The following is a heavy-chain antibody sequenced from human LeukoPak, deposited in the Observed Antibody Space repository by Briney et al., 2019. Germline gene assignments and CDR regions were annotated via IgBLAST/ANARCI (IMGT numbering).Heavy chain of an antibody. V-gene: IGHV1-3*01. CDR1: GYTFTSYA. Sequence: GASVKVSCKASGYTFTSYAMHWVRQAPGQRLEWMGWINAGNGNTKYSQKFQGRVTITRDTSASTAYMELSSLRSEDTAVYYCARDPSSSVPFEYSSSPTAVDDYWGQGTLVTVSS. D-gene: IGHD6-6*01. CDR2: INAGNGNT. CDR3: ARDPSSSVPFEYSSSPTAVDDY. J-gene: IGHJ4*02.